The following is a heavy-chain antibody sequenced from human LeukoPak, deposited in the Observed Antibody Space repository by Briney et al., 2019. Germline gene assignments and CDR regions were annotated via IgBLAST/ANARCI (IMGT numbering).Heavy chain of an antibody. CDR2: LGGSGTAT. V-gene: IGHV3-23*01. CDR1: HFTFSRFP. Sequence: GGPLSLSCKASHFTFSRFPMIWIRKAPGRGLEWVSTLGGSGTATYYAHSVKGRFTTSRDNSKDTLYLQMDNLRADDTAVYYCAKHLGSHSFLFYYMDVWGKGTPVIVSS. CDR3: AKHLGSHSFLFYYMDV. J-gene: IGHJ6*03. D-gene: IGHD2-21*01.